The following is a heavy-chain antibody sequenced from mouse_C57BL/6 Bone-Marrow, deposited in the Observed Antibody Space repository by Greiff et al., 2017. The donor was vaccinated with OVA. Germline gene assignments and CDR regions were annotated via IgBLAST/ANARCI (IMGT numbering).Heavy chain of an antibody. V-gene: IGHV1-53*01. CDR1: GYTFTSYW. CDR2: INPSYGGY. Sequence: VQLQQPGTELVKPGASVKLSCKASGYTFTSYWMHWVKQRPGQGLEWIGHINPSYGGYTYNEKFMSKATMTVDKSTSTAYMQLSSLTSKVTAVYYCARLGTTVVATDYWGQGTTLTVSS. D-gene: IGHD1-1*01. J-gene: IGHJ2*01. CDR3: ARLGTTVVATDY.